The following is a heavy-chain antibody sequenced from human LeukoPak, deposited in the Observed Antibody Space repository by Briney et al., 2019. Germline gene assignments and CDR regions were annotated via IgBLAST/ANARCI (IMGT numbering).Heavy chain of an antibody. CDR2: ISSGGATT. V-gene: IGHV3-23*01. Sequence: PGGSLRLSCAASGFTFSSSAISWVRQAPGKGLEWVSAISSGGATTYYTDSVKGRFTISRDNSKNTLYLQMNTLRAEDTALYYCAKGRQGFDPWGQGTLVTVSS. CDR1: GFTFSSSA. J-gene: IGHJ5*02. CDR3: AKGRQGFDP.